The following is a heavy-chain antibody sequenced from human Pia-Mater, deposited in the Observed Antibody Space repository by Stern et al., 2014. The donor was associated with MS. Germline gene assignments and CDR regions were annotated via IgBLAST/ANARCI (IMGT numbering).Heavy chain of an antibody. V-gene: IGHV5-51*01. Sequence: EVHLVESGPEVKRPGESLKISCQASGYTFTSYWIGWVRQMPGKGLEWIAIIFPGASDIRYSPSFQGQVTISADNSSSTAYLQWNNLKASDTAIYYCARQRYFDYWGQGTLVTVSS. CDR3: ARQRYFDY. CDR2: IFPGASDI. CDR1: GYTFTSYW. J-gene: IGHJ4*02.